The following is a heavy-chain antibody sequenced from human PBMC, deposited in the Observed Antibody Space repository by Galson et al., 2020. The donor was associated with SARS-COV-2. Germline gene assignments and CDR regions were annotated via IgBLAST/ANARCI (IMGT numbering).Heavy chain of an antibody. J-gene: IGHJ5*02. V-gene: IGHV4-59*01. D-gene: IGHD4-17*01. CDR3: AGGGMTTVLSS. CDR2: ISYTASI. Sequence: ETSETLSLTCSFSGDSISYYYWSWVRQSPGKGLEWIGYISYTASINSNPSLNSRLTMSLDKSKNQFSLKLSSVTAADTAMYYCAGGGMTTVLSSWGRGTLVTVSS. CDR1: GDSISYYY.